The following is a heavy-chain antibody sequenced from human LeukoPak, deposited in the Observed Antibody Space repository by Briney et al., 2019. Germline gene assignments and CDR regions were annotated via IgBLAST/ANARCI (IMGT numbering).Heavy chain of an antibody. CDR3: ARDNDYYGMDV. Sequence: GGSLRLSCAASGFTVSSNYMSWVRQAPGKGLEWVSVIYSGGSTYYADSVKGRFTISRDNSKNTLYLQMNSLRAEDTAVYYCARDNDYYGMDVWGQGTTVTVSS. J-gene: IGHJ6*02. CDR1: GFTVSSNY. D-gene: IGHD1-1*01. V-gene: IGHV3-53*01. CDR2: IYSGGST.